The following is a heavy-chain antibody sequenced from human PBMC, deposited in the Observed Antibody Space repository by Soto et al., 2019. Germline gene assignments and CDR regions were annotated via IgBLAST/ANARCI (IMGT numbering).Heavy chain of an antibody. CDR1: GGSFSSYY. D-gene: IGHD2-21*01. CDR2: INHLGSI. V-gene: IGHV4-34*01. J-gene: IGHJ6*03. CDR3: ARGGISHWAYFYYMDV. Sequence: SETLSLTCAVYGGSFSSYYWSWIRQPPGKGLEWIGEINHLGSINYNPSLKSRVTMSVDTSKNQFSLTLNSVTAADTATYYCARGGISHWAYFYYMDVWDRGTTVTVSS.